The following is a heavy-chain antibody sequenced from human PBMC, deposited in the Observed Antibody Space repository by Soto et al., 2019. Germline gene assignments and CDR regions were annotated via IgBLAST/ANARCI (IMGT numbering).Heavy chain of an antibody. CDR3: ARLRRYNWNDFFDY. Sequence: GASVKVSCKASGGTFSSYAISWARQAPGQGLEWMGGIIPIFGTANYAQKFQGRVTITADESTSTVYMELSSLRSEDTAVYYCARLRRYNWNDFFDYWGQGTLVTVSS. CDR2: IIPIFGTA. J-gene: IGHJ4*02. V-gene: IGHV1-69*13. D-gene: IGHD1-1*01. CDR1: GGTFSSYA.